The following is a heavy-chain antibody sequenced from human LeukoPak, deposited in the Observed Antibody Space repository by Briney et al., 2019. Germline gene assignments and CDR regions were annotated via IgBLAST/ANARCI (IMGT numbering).Heavy chain of an antibody. CDR1: GFTFHDYG. CDR2: INWNSGST. Sequence: GGSLRLSCAASGFTFHDYGMSWVRQVPGKGLEWVSGINWNSGSTGYADSVKGRFTISRDNAKNSLYLQMNSLRAEDTALYYCARAKACSSTTRPFDIWGQGTMVTVSS. J-gene: IGHJ3*02. D-gene: IGHD2-2*01. CDR3: ARAKACSSTTRPFDI. V-gene: IGHV3-20*04.